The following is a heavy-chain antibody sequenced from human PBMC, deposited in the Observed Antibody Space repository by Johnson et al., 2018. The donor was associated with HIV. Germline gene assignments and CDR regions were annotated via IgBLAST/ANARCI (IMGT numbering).Heavy chain of an antibody. J-gene: IGHJ3*02. Sequence: QVQLVESGGGVVQPGRSLRLSCAASGFTFSSYAMHWVRQAPGKGLEWVAVISYDGGNKYYADSVKGRFTISRDNSKNTLYLQMNSLRAEDTAVYYCARQGNMNHDAFDIWGQGTMVTVSS. CDR1: GFTFSSYA. CDR3: ARQGNMNHDAFDI. D-gene: IGHD3-16*01. V-gene: IGHV3-30*04. CDR2: ISYDGGNK.